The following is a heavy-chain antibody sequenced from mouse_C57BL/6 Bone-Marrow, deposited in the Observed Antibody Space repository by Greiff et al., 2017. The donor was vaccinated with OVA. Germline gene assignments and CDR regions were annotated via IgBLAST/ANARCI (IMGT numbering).Heavy chain of an antibody. V-gene: IGHV2-9-1*01. Sequence: VNLVESGPGLVAPSQSLSITCTVSGFSLTSYAISWVRQPPGKGLEWLGVIWTGGGTNYNSALKSRLSISKDNSKSQVFLKMNSLQTDDTARYYCATIYYGNLDWYFDVWGTGTTVTVSS. CDR3: ATIYYGNLDWYFDV. J-gene: IGHJ1*03. CDR2: IWTGGGT. CDR1: GFSLTSYA. D-gene: IGHD2-1*01.